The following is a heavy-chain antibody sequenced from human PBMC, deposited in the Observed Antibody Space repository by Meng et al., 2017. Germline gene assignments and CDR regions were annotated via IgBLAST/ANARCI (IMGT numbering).Heavy chain of an antibody. CDR1: GGTFSGYY. D-gene: IGHD2-2*01. CDR2: TNHSGAT. V-gene: IGHV4-34*01. J-gene: IGHJ4*01. Sequence: WAAGWLEPAETLSHTCAVYGGTFSGYYWNWIRQPPGKGLEWIAETNHSGATNYSPSVKSRVTTLVDTPTNTFALRLSSVAPANTAMYSCARSGGRKSRSNAARYFDYWGQGALVTVSS. CDR3: ARSGGRKSRSNAARYFDY.